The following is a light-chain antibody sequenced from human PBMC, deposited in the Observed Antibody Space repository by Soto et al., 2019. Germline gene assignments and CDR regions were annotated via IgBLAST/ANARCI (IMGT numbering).Light chain of an antibody. Sequence: DIQMTQSPSTLSASVGDRVTITCRASQSITIWLAWYQQKPGKAPKLLIFDASSLESGVPSRFSGSGSGTEVTLTSSSLQPDDCATYYCQQYNSYSWTFGQGTKVEIK. CDR1: QSITIW. J-gene: IGKJ1*01. V-gene: IGKV1-5*01. CDR3: QQYNSYSWT. CDR2: DAS.